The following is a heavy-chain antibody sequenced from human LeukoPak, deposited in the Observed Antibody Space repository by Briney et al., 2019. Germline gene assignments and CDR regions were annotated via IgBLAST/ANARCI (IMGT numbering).Heavy chain of an antibody. CDR2: INPNSGGT. CDR1: GYTFTGYY. Sequence: ASVKVSCKTSGYTFTGYYMHWVRQAPGQGLEWMGWINPNSGGTNYAQKFQGRVTMTRDTSISTAYMELSRLRFDDTAVYYCARSGYDKGWFDPWDQGTLVTVSS. CDR3: ARSGYDKGWFDP. J-gene: IGHJ5*02. V-gene: IGHV1-2*02. D-gene: IGHD5-12*01.